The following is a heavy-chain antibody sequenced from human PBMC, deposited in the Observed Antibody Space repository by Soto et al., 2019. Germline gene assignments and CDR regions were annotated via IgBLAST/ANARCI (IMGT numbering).Heavy chain of an antibody. CDR1: GFTFSTYG. D-gene: IGHD3-22*01. CDR3: VKKHHSSGYGTFFEH. Sequence: QVHLVESGGGVVQPGGSLRVSCGASGFTFSTYGMHWVRQAPGKGLQWVAVISNDGRTTYYDDSVKGRSTISRDNSKNPLHLQMDSAGPENTAVYYCVKKHHSSGYGTFFEHWGQGALAIVSS. J-gene: IGHJ4*02. CDR2: ISNDGRTT. V-gene: IGHV3-30*18.